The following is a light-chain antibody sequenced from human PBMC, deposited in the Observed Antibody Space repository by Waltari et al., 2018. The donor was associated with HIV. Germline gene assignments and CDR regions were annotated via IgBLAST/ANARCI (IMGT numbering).Light chain of an antibody. J-gene: IGLJ2*01. CDR3: SSYTSSSTVV. V-gene: IGLV2-14*01. Sequence: QSAPTQPASVSGSPGQSITISCTGTTSDIGGYNHVSWYQQHPDKAPKLVIYEVSNRPSGVSKRLAGSKSGNTASLTISGLQAEDEADYYCSSYTSSSTVVFGGGTKLTVL. CDR2: EVS. CDR1: TSDIGGYNH.